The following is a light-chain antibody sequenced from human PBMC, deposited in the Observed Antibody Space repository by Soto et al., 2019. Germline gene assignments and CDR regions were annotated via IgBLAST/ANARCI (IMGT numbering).Light chain of an antibody. CDR3: AAWDDSLNGFV. J-gene: IGLJ1*01. CDR1: SXNIGSNT. Sequence: QSVLTQPPSASGAPGQRVTIYCSGSSXNIGSNTVNWYQQLPGTAPKLLIYTNNQRPSGVRDRFSGSRSGTSASLAISGLQSEDEADYYCAAWDDSLNGFVFGTGTKVTVL. V-gene: IGLV1-44*01. CDR2: TNN.